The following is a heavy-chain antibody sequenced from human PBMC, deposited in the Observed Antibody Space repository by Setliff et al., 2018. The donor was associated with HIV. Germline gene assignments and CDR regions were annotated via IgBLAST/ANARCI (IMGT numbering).Heavy chain of an antibody. Sequence: GGSLRLSCAASGFTFSRYAMSWVRQAPGKGLEWVSSISGSGGSTYYAESVKGRFTISRDNSKNTLYLQMNSLRPEDTAVYYCARDCRVGWVFTYGMDVWGQGTTVTV. CDR2: ISGSGGST. V-gene: IGHV3-23*01. J-gene: IGHJ6*02. CDR3: ARDCRVGWVFTYGMDV. CDR1: GFTFSRYA. D-gene: IGHD6-13*01.